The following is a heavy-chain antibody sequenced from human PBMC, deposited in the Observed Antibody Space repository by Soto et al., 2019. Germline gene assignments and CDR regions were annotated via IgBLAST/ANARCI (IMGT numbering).Heavy chain of an antibody. CDR1: GFTFSSYA. D-gene: IGHD3-16*01. Sequence: QVQLVESGGGVVQPGGSLRLSCAASGFTFSSYAMHWVRQAPGKGLEWVAVISYDGSNTYYADSVKGRFTISRDNSKNTLYLQMNSLRAEVTAVYNCARDLLGELGRASDYWGQGTLVTVSS. V-gene: IGHV3-30-3*01. CDR2: ISYDGSNT. CDR3: ARDLLGELGRASDY. J-gene: IGHJ4*02.